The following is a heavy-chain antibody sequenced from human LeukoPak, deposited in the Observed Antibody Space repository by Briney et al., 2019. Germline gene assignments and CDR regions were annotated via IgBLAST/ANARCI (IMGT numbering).Heavy chain of an antibody. CDR3: VRNLAY. CDR2: ISPDGSQR. J-gene: IGHJ4*02. CDR1: GFTFGNYW. V-gene: IGHV3-7*01. Sequence: GGSLRLSCGASGFTFGNYWMTWVRQAPGKGLEWVANISPDGSQRYFGESVKGRFTISRDNAVNSLYIQLNSLRVEDTGDYYCVRNLAYWGQGTLVTVSS.